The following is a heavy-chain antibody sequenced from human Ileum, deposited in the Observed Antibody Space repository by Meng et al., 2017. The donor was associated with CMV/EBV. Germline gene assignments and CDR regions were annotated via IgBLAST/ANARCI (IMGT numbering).Heavy chain of an antibody. CDR1: GFSVGISH. CDR2: ICSGEST. J-gene: IGHJ4*02. CDR3: ARGERYCSSTSCSWDY. Sequence: GESLKISCTVSGFSVGISHMNWVRQAPGKGLEWVSVICSGESTHYAESVKGRFIISRDNSMNTLYLQMNSLRAEDTAVYYCARGERYCSSTSCSWDYWGQGTLVTVSS. D-gene: IGHD2-2*01. V-gene: IGHV3-53*01.